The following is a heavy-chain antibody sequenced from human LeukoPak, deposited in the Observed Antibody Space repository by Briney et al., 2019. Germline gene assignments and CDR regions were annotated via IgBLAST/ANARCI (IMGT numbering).Heavy chain of an antibody. V-gene: IGHV3-7*01. Sequence: GGSLRLSCAASGFTFSSYAMSWVRQAPGKGLEWVANIKQDGSEKYYVDSVKGRFTISRDNAKNSLYLQMNSLRVEDTAVYYYARRGGWGQGTLVTVSS. D-gene: IGHD3-3*01. CDR3: ARRGG. J-gene: IGHJ4*02. CDR1: GFTFSSYA. CDR2: IKQDGSEK.